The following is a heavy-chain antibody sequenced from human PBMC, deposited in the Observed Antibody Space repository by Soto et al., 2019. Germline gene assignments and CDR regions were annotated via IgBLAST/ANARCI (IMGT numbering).Heavy chain of an antibody. D-gene: IGHD4-17*01. CDR3: ARGDYGDYILFDY. V-gene: IGHV3-21*01. CDR1: GFTFSSYS. CDR2: ISSSSSYI. Sequence: GGSLRLSCAASGFTFSSYSMNWVRQAPGKGLEWVSSISSSSSYIYYADSVKGRFTISRDNAKNSLYLQMNSLRAEDTAVYYCARGDYGDYILFDYWGQGTLVTVSS. J-gene: IGHJ4*02.